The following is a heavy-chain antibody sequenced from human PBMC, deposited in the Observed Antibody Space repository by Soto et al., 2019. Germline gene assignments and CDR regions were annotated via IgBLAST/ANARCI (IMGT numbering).Heavy chain of an antibody. V-gene: IGHV3-74*03. Sequence: GGPLRLSCAASGFTFSDYWMHWVRQVPGKGLVWVSRINSDGSSTTYADSVKGRFTISRDNAKNTLYLQMNSLTAADTAIYYCARDVNDSSGSQGFDYWGQGTLVTVSS. CDR1: GFTFSDYW. D-gene: IGHD3-22*01. CDR3: ARDVNDSSGSQGFDY. J-gene: IGHJ4*02. CDR2: INSDGSST.